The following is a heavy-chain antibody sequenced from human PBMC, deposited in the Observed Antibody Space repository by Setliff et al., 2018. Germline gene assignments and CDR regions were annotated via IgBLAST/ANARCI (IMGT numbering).Heavy chain of an antibody. CDR2: IYPGDPHT. Sequence: PGESLKISCKGSGYSVSNFWIGWVRQMPGKGLEWMGIIYPGDPHTRYSPSFQGQVTISTDTSINTAFLQWNNLKASDTAVYYCARRGERFFNWFDPWGQGTLVTVSS. CDR1: GYSVSNFW. J-gene: IGHJ5*02. V-gene: IGHV5-51*01. CDR3: ARRGERFFNWFDP. D-gene: IGHD2-21*01.